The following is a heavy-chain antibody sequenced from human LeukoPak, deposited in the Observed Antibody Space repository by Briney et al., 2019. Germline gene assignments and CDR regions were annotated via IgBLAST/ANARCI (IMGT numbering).Heavy chain of an antibody. V-gene: IGHV3-23*01. CDR3: AKARGSSVYEQFDY. Sequence: GGSLRLSCAASGFTFSTYAMTWVRQAPGKGLEWVSGINSNGDEIYYADSVRGRFTISRDNSNNALYLQMDSLRAEDTAVYYCAKARGSSVYEQFDYWGQGTQVTVSS. D-gene: IGHD5/OR15-5a*01. CDR1: GFTFSTYA. CDR2: INSNGDEI. J-gene: IGHJ4*02.